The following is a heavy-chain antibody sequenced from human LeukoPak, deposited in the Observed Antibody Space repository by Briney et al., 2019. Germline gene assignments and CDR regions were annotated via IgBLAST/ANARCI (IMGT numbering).Heavy chain of an antibody. V-gene: IGHV4-30-2*01. D-gene: IGHD4-17*01. CDR2: IYHRGST. Sequence: PSQTLSLTCAVSGGSISSGSYSWSSIRQPPGKGLEWIGYIYHRGSTYYNPSLKSRVTISVDRSKNQFSLKLSSVTAADTAVYYCANTDYGDYVLMGWGQGTLVTVSS. CDR1: GGSISSGSYS. J-gene: IGHJ4*02. CDR3: ANTDYGDYVLMG.